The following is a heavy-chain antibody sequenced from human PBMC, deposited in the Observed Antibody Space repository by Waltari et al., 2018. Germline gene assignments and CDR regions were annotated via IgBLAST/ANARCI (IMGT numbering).Heavy chain of an antibody. V-gene: IGHV4-39*07. Sequence: QLQLQESGPGLMKPAETLSLTCTVSGGSVGRGAYFWGWIRQPPGKGLEWIGSIHNVGSTNYNPSLKSRVTMSIDTSKNQFSLKLTSVTAADTAVYYCARGGLYDRSGNYGPWGQGSLVTVSS. CDR2: IHNVGST. J-gene: IGHJ5*02. D-gene: IGHD3-22*01. CDR3: ARGGLYDRSGNYGP. CDR1: GGSVGRGAYF.